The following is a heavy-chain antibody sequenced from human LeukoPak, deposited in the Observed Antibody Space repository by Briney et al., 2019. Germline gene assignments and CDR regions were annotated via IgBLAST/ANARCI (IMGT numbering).Heavy chain of an antibody. D-gene: IGHD2-2*01. J-gene: IGHJ5*02. CDR3: AKEGIYCSSTSCKNWFDP. CDR2: ISGSGGST. V-gene: IGHV3-23*01. CDR1: GFTFSSYA. Sequence: PGGSLRLSCAAPGFTFSSYAMSWVRQAPGKGLEWVSAISGSGGSTYYADSVKGRFTISRDNSKNTLYLQMNSLRAEDTAVYYCAKEGIYCSSTSCKNWFDPWGQGTLVTVSS.